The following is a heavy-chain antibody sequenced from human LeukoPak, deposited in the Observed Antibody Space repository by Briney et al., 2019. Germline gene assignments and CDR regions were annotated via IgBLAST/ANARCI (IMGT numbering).Heavy chain of an antibody. Sequence: GGSLRLSCAASGFTFRSYSMNWVRQAPGKGLEWVSSISSSSSYIYYADSVKGRFTISRDNAKNSLYLQMNSLRAEDTAVYYCARAGNREGSYGAFDIWGQGTMVTVSS. CDR3: ARAGNREGSYGAFDI. D-gene: IGHD1-26*01. J-gene: IGHJ3*02. V-gene: IGHV3-21*01. CDR1: GFTFRSYS. CDR2: ISSSSSYI.